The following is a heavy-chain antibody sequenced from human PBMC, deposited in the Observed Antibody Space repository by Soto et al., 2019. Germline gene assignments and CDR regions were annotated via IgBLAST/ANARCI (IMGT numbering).Heavy chain of an antibody. D-gene: IGHD3-16*01. Sequence: EVQLVQSGAEVKTPGESLKISCQGSGYRFTSNWIGWVRQMPGKGLEWMGIIYPGDSDTRYSPSFQGQVTISADRSISPTYLQWSSLKASDTAMYYCARRGGREYFDLWGRGTLVTVSS. CDR1: GYRFTSNW. CDR3: ARRGGREYFDL. V-gene: IGHV5-51*01. J-gene: IGHJ2*01. CDR2: IYPGDSDT.